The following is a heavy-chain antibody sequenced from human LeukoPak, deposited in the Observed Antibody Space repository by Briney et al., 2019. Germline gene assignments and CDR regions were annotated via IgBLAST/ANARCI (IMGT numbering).Heavy chain of an antibody. Sequence: GVSLRLSCAASGFTFSSYAMSWVRQAPGKGLEWVSAISGSGGSTYYADSVKGRFTISRDNSKNTLYLQMNSLRAEDTAVYYWAKEYAIFGVVMNAFDIWGQGTMVTVSS. J-gene: IGHJ3*02. CDR3: AKEYAIFGVVMNAFDI. D-gene: IGHD3-3*01. CDR2: ISGSGGST. CDR1: GFTFSSYA. V-gene: IGHV3-23*01.